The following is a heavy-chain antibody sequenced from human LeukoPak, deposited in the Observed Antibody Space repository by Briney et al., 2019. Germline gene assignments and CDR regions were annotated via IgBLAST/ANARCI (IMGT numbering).Heavy chain of an antibody. CDR2: IIPIFGTA. D-gene: IGHD4-17*01. Sequence: VKVSCKASGGTFSSYAISWVRQAPGQGLEWMGGIIPIFGTANYAQKFQGRVTITADESTSTAYMELSSLRSEDTAVYYCARLEVTGDYEDSYYYYGMDVWGQGTTVTVSS. V-gene: IGHV1-69*13. CDR1: GGTFSSYA. CDR3: ARLEVTGDYEDSYYYYGMDV. J-gene: IGHJ6*02.